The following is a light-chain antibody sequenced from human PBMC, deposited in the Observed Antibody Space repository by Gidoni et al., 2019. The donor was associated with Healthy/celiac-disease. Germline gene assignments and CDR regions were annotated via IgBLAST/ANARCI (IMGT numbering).Light chain of an antibody. CDR3: QQRSNWPRYT. J-gene: IGKJ2*01. V-gene: IGKV3-11*01. Sequence: EIVLTQSQATLSLSPGERATLSCRASQSVSSYLAWYQQKPGQAPRLLIYDASNRATGIPARFSGSGSGTSFTLTISSLDPEDFAVYYCQQRSNWPRYTFGQGTKLEIK. CDR2: DAS. CDR1: QSVSSY.